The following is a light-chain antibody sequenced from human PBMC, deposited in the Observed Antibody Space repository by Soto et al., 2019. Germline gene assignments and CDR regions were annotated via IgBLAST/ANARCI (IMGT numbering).Light chain of an antibody. V-gene: IGKV1-9*01. CDR3: QQLNTWPII. CDR1: QGIGTY. Sequence: DILLTQSPVFLSASVGDRVTITCRASQGIGTYLAWYQHKAGKAPELLIYAASTLQSGVPSRFSGSGSGTEFTLTISSLQPEDFATYYCQQLNTWPIIFGQGTRLEIK. CDR2: AAS. J-gene: IGKJ5*01.